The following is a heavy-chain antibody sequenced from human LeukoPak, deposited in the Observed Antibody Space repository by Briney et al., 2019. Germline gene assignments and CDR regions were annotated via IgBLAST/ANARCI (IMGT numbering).Heavy chain of an antibody. CDR2: IYYSGST. Sequence: SETLSLTCTVSGGSISSSSYYWGWIRQPPGKGLAWIVSIYYSGSTYYNPSLKSRVTISVDTSKNQFSLKLSSVTAADTAVYYCARGVWCSGGSCTKYNWFDPWGQGTLVTVSS. V-gene: IGHV4-39*01. CDR1: GGSISSSSYY. J-gene: IGHJ5*02. D-gene: IGHD2-15*01. CDR3: ARGVWCSGGSCTKYNWFDP.